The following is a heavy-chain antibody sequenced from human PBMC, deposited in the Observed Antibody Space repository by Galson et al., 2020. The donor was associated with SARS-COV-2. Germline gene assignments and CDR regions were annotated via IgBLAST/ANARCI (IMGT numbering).Heavy chain of an antibody. J-gene: IGHJ4*02. CDR3: VKDHFFVGDYFDS. CDR1: GFTFSSYA. CDR2: ISYDGSNR. V-gene: IGHV3-30*18. D-gene: IGHD3-10*01. Sequence: SCAASGFTFSSYAMHWVRQGPGKGLEWVAVISYDGSNRYFADSVKGRFTISRDNSNNTMNLQMNSLRPEETAVYFCVKDHFFVGDYFDSWGQGTLVTVSS.